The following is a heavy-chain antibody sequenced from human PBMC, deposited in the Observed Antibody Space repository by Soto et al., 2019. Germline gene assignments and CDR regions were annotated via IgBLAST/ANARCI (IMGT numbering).Heavy chain of an antibody. J-gene: IGHJ6*04. CDR3: ARDKGDILTGGGSAYYYTMDV. CDR1: GFTFSGYA. V-gene: IGHV3-30-3*01. Sequence: GGSLRLSCTASGFTFSGYAIHWVRQAPGKGLGWVAVISYDGTNKYYIDSVKGRFTISRDNSKNTLYLQMNSLRAEDTAVYYCARDKGDILTGGGSAYYYTMDVWGKGTTVTVSS. D-gene: IGHD3-9*01. CDR2: ISYDGTNK.